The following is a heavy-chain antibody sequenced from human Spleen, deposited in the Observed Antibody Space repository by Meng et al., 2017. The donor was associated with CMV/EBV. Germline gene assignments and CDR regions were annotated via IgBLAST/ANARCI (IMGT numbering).Heavy chain of an antibody. V-gene: IGHV1-8*03. CDR1: TFTSYD. CDR2: MNPNSGNT. Sequence: TFTSYDINWVRQATGQGLGWMGWMNPNSGNTGYAQKFQGRVTITRNTSISTAYMELSSLRSEDTAVYYCARGARYCSSTSCYYWFDPWGQGTLVTVSS. D-gene: IGHD2-2*01. CDR3: ARGARYCSSTSCYYWFDP. J-gene: IGHJ5*02.